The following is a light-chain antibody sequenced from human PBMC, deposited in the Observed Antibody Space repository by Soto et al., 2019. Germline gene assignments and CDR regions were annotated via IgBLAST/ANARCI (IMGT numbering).Light chain of an antibody. CDR1: SSSVGAGYD. V-gene: IGLV1-40*01. J-gene: IGLJ1*01. Sequence: QSVLTQPPSVSGAPGQRVTISCTGSSSSVGAGYDVHWYQQLPGTAPKVVVYGTNTRPSGVPDRFSGSRSGTSASLAITGLQAEDEADYYCQSYDSSLSGYVFGTGTKVTVL. CDR2: GTN. CDR3: QSYDSSLSGYV.